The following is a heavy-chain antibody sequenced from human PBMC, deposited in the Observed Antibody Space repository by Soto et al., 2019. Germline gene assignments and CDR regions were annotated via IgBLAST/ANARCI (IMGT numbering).Heavy chain of an antibody. J-gene: IGHJ6*02. CDR2: IIPVYGTA. D-gene: IGHD2-15*01. Sequence: QVQLVQSGAEGKKPGSSVKVSCKASGGTFSSYAFSWVRQAPGQGLEWMGGIIPVYGTANYAEKFQRRVTITADESTTTAHMELSSLRSEDTAVYYCARSGGHSYYYYGLDVWGLGTTVTVSS. CDR3: ARSGGHSYYYYGLDV. CDR1: GGTFSSYA. V-gene: IGHV1-69*01.